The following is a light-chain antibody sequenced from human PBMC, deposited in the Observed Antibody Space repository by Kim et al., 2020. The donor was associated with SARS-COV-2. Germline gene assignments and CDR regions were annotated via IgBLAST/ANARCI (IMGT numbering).Light chain of an antibody. CDR2: EET. J-gene: IGLJ1*01. Sequence: KTATITCGGDGIGRKNVHWYRQKPGQAPVLVVYEETDRPAGIPERFSGANSGNTATLVINRVEAGDEADYYCQVWDTSGDQFVFGPGTKVTVL. CDR1: GIGRKN. V-gene: IGLV3-21*03. CDR3: QVWDTSGDQFV.